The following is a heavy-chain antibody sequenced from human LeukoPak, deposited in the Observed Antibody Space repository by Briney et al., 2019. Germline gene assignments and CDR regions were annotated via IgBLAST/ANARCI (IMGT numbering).Heavy chain of an antibody. J-gene: IGHJ4*02. CDR2: IYHSGST. V-gene: IGHV4-38-2*01. Sequence: SETLSLTCAVSGYSISSGYYWGWIRQPPGKGLEWIGSIYHSGSTYYNPSLKSRVTISVDTSKNQFSLRLSSVTAADTAVYYCARHFVSGGTTDYWGQGTLVTVSS. D-gene: IGHD2-2*01. CDR1: GYSISSGYY. CDR3: ARHFVSGGTTDY.